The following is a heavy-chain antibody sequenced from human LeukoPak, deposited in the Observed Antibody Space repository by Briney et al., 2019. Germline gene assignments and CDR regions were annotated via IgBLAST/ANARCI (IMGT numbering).Heavy chain of an antibody. CDR2: IDPNSGGT. J-gene: IGHJ4*02. CDR1: GYTFTGYY. D-gene: IGHD4-17*01. V-gene: IGHV1-2*02. Sequence: GASVEVSCKASGYTFTGYYMHWVRQAPGQGLEWMGWIDPNSGGTNYAQKFQGRVTMTRDTSISTAYMELSRLRSEDTAVYYCARGGVYGDYESYWGQGTLVTVSS. CDR3: ARGGVYGDYESY.